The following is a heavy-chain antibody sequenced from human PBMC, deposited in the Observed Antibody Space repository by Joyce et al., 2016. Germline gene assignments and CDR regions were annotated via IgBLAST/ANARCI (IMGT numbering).Heavy chain of an antibody. CDR3: ARDRKWLGDFDY. J-gene: IGHJ4*02. CDR1: GFTFSDYS. V-gene: IGHV3-48*01. D-gene: IGHD6-19*01. Sequence: DVQLVESGGDLVQPGGSLRLSCVASGFTFSDYSMNWVRQAPGKGLEWISYISSSSGTIFYADSVKGRFTSSRDNARNSVYLQMNILRAEDTAVYYCARDRKWLGDFDYWGQGTLVTVSS. CDR2: ISSSSGTI.